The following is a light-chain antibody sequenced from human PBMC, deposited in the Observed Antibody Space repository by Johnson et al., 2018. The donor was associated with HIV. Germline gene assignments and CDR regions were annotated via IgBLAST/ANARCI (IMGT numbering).Light chain of an antibody. CDR3: GTWDTSLSAVGV. Sequence: QSVLTQPPSVSAAPGQKVTISCSGSSSNIGNNYVSWYQQLPGAAPKLLIYKNNERPSGIPDRFSGSKSGTSATLCITGLQTGDEADYYCGTWDTSLSAVGVFGTGTKVTVL. CDR1: SSNIGNNY. V-gene: IGLV1-51*02. CDR2: KNN. J-gene: IGLJ1*01.